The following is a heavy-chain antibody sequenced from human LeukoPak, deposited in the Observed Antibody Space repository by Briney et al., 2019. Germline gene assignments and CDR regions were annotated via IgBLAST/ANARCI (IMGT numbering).Heavy chain of an antibody. CDR1: GDSITSGSYF. V-gene: IGHV4-61*02. Sequence: SQTLSLTCSVSGDSITSGSYFWSWVRQPPGKGLEGIGRIQASGRTSYNPSLKSRVTIPMDTSKNQFSLKLSFVTAADTALYYCARGLSSAWEVQGYWGQGTLVTVSS. CDR3: ARGLSSAWEVQGY. J-gene: IGHJ4*02. D-gene: IGHD6-6*01. CDR2: IQASGRT.